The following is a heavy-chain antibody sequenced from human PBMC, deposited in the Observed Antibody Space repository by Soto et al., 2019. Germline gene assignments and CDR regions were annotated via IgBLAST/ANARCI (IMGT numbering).Heavy chain of an antibody. Sequence: QVQLQESGPGLVKPSGTLSLTCAVSSGSISSSNWWSWVRQPPGKGLEWIGEIYYSGSTNYNPSLKRRVTISVDKSKNRFSLTLSSVTAADTAVYYCARVYGSGNFDYGGQGPLVTVSS. V-gene: IGHV4-4*02. D-gene: IGHD3-10*01. CDR2: IYYSGST. CDR3: ARVYGSGNFDY. J-gene: IGHJ4*02. CDR1: SGSISSSNW.